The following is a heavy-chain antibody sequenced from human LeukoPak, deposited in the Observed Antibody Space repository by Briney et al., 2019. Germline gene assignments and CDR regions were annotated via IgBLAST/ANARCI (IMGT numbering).Heavy chain of an antibody. CDR3: ARANYYGSGKKDLDY. V-gene: IGHV1-8*01. Sequence: WASVKVSCKASGYTFTTYDINWVRQATGQGLEWIGWMNPNSGNTGYAQKFQGRVTMTRNTSMNTAYMELNSLRSEDTAVYYCARANYYGSGKKDLDYWGQGTLVTVSS. CDR2: MNPNSGNT. J-gene: IGHJ4*02. CDR1: GYTFTTYD. D-gene: IGHD3-10*01.